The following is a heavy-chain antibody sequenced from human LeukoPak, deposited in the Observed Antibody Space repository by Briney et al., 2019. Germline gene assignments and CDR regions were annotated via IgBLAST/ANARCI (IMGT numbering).Heavy chain of an antibody. CDR1: GFTFSSYS. J-gene: IGHJ4*02. D-gene: IGHD6-19*01. Sequence: GGSLRLSCAASGFTFSSYSMTWVRQATGKGLEWVSVISSSGGATDYAGSVKGRFTISKDNSKNTLYLQMSSLRAEDTAVYYCVKVGSGWSFDYWGQGTLVTVSS. V-gene: IGHV3-23*01. CDR2: ISSSGGAT. CDR3: VKVGSGWSFDY.